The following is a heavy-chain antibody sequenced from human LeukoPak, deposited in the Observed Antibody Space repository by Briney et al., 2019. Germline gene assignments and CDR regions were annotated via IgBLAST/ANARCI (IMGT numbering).Heavy chain of an antibody. CDR2: ISDNGVTR. D-gene: IGHD6-19*01. CDR3: AKDGVRSGWYGAYFDY. CDR1: GFTFSSYV. Sequence: PGGSLRLSCAASGFTFSSYVLNWVRQAPGKGLEWVSSISDNGVTRYYADSVKGRFTISRDNSDNTVYLQMNSLRAEDTAIYYCAKDGVRSGWYGAYFDYWGQGTLVTVSS. J-gene: IGHJ4*02. V-gene: IGHV3-23*01.